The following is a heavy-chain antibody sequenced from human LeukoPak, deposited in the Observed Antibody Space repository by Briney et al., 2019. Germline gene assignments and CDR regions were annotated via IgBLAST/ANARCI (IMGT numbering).Heavy chain of an antibody. V-gene: IGHV3-21*01. J-gene: IGHJ4*02. CDR3: ARVSGYDTAPFDY. CDR1: TFTFSNLN. CDR2: ISSSSSYI. Sequence: GSLTLSCAGYTFTFSNLNRIRQPQAQGQELEWVSSISSSSSYIYYADSVKGRFTISRDNAKNSLYLQMNSLRAEDTAVYYCARVSGYDTAPFDYWGQGTLVTVSS. D-gene: IGHD5-12*01.